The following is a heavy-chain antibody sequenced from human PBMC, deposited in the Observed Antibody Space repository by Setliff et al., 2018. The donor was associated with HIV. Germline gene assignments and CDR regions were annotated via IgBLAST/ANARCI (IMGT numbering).Heavy chain of an antibody. CDR1: GGSFSGYY. J-gene: IGHJ6*02. CDR2: INHSGST. D-gene: IGHD6-13*01. CDR3: TRAEQQLPYYYYYYGMDV. Sequence: PSETLSLTCAVYGGSFSGYYWNWIRQPPGKGLEWIGEINHSGSTNYNPSLKSRVTISVDTSKNQFSLKLSSVTAADTAVYYCTRAEQQLPYYYYYYGMDVWGQGTTVTVSS. V-gene: IGHV4-34*01.